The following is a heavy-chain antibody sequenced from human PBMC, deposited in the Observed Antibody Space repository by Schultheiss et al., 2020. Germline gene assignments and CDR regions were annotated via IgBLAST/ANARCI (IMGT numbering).Heavy chain of an antibody. Sequence: GGSLRLSCAASGFTFSSYAMHWVRQAPGKGLEWVAVISYDGSNKYYADSVKGRFTISRDNSKNTLYLQMNSLRAEDTAVYYCARDRHMITFGGVIPSRFDPWGKGTLVTVSS. CDR3: ARDRHMITFGGVIPSRFDP. CDR2: ISYDGSNK. CDR1: GFTFSSYA. D-gene: IGHD3-16*02. V-gene: IGHV3-30-3*01. J-gene: IGHJ5*02.